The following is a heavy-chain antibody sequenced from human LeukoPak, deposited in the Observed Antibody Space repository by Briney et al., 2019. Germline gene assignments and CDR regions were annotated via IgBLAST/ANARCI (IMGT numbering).Heavy chain of an antibody. CDR1: GYTFTSYG. CDR2: ISAYNVNT. CDR3: ARALGYDILTGWSPGDDFDI. D-gene: IGHD3-9*01. V-gene: IGHV1-18*01. Sequence: GASVKVSYKASGYTFTSYGISWVRQAPGQGLEWMGWISAYNVNTNYAQKLQGRVTMTTDTSTSTAYMELRSLRSDDTAVYYCARALGYDILTGWSPGDDFDIWGQETMVTVSS. J-gene: IGHJ3*02.